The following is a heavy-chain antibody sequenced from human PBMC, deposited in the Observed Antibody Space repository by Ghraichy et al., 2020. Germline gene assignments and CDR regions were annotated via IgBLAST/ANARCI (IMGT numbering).Heavy chain of an antibody. Sequence: ASVKVSCKASGYTFISYGFTWVRQAPGQGLEWMGWITTKSGNTQYARKFQGRVTMTTDTSTSTAYMELRSLRSDDTAVYYCARGINWFDPWDQGTLVTVSS. CDR3: ARGINWFDP. J-gene: IGHJ5*02. CDR2: ITTKSGNT. CDR1: GYTFISYG. V-gene: IGHV1-18*01.